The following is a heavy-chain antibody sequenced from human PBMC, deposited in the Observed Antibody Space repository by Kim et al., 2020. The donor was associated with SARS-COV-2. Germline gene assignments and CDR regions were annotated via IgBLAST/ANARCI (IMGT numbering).Heavy chain of an antibody. J-gene: IGHJ6*01. CDR1: GFTFSSYW. V-gene: IGHV3-7*01. CDR3: ARVGSEGAVAGRGYYYYGVEV. Sequence: GGSLRLSCAASGFTFSSYWMSWVRQAPGKGLEWVANIKQDGSEKYYVDSVKGRFTISRDNAKNSLYLQMNSLRAEDTAVYYCARVGSEGAVAGRGYYYYGVEVWGQGTTGTVSS. CDR2: IKQDGSEK. D-gene: IGHD6-19*01.